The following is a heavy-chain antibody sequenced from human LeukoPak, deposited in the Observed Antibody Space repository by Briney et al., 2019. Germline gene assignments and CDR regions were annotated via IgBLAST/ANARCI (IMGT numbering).Heavy chain of an antibody. CDR3: ARDRPSYSSSYYMDV. D-gene: IGHD6-13*01. J-gene: IGHJ6*03. V-gene: IGHV1-2*02. CDR1: GYTFTGYY. Sequence: ASVKVSCKASGYTFTGYYMHWVRQAPGQGLEWMGWINPNSGGTNYAQKFQGRVTMTRDTSISTAYMELSRLRSDDTAVYYCARDRPSYSSSYYMDVWGKGTTVTVSS. CDR2: INPNSGGT.